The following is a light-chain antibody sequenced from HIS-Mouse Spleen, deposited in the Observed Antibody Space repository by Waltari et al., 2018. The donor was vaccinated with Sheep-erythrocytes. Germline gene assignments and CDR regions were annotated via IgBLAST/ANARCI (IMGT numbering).Light chain of an antibody. V-gene: IGLV3-1*01. J-gene: IGLJ1*01. CDR3: QAWDSSLYV. CDR1: KLGDKY. CDR2: QDN. Sequence: SYELIQPPSVSVSPGQTASITCSGDKLGDKYACWYQQKPGQSPVLVIYQDNNRPSGIPERFSGSNSGNTATLTISGTQAMDEADYYCQAWDSSLYVFGTGTKVTVL.